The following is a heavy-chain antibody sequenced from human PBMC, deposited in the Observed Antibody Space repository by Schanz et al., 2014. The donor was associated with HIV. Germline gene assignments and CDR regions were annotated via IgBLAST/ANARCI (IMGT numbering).Heavy chain of an antibody. D-gene: IGHD3-22*01. J-gene: IGHJ6*02. CDR2: ISWNSGSK. CDR1: GFFLDDYA. V-gene: IGHV3-9*01. Sequence: EVQLVESGGGLVQPGRSLRLSCATSGFFLDDYAMHWVRQAPGKGLEWVSGISWNSGSKGYAESVKGRFTISRDNAKNSLYLQMNSLRAEDTAVYYCAKVLIPMIAVPYYGMDVWGQGTTVTVSS. CDR3: AKVLIPMIAVPYYGMDV.